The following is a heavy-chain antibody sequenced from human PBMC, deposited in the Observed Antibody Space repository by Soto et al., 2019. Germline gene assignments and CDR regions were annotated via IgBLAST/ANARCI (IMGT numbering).Heavy chain of an antibody. CDR1: GYSFTSYW. CDR3: ARPTDSWGMDNYYYGMDV. Sequence: PGESLKISCKGSGYSFTSYWISWVRQMPGKGLEWMGRIDPSDSYTNYSPSFQGHVTISADKSISTAYLQWSSLKASDTAMHYCARPTDSWGMDNYYYGMDVWGQGTTVNVSS. J-gene: IGHJ6*02. CDR2: IDPSDSYT. V-gene: IGHV5-10-1*01. D-gene: IGHD2-8*01.